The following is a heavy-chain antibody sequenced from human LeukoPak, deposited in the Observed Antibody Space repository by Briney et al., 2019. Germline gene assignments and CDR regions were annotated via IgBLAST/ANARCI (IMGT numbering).Heavy chain of an antibody. CDR2: INPSGSST. CDR1: GYSFTSHY. V-gene: IGHV1-46*01. CDR3: ARDPIGLVVVVAATPSGAFDP. J-gene: IGHJ3*01. Sequence: ASVKVSCKASGYSFTSHYMHWVRQAPGQGLEWMGLINPSGSSTLYAQKFQGRVTMTIDTSTSTAYMELMSLRSDDTAVYYCARDPIGLVVVVAATPSGAFDPWGQGTMVTVSS. D-gene: IGHD2-15*01.